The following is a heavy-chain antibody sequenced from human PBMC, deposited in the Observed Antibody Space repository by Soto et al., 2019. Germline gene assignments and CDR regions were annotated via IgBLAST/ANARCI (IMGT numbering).Heavy chain of an antibody. V-gene: IGHV6-1*01. Sequence: SQTLSLTCAISGDSVSSNSAAWNWIRQSPSRGLEWLGRTYYRSKWYNDYAVSVKSRITINPDTSKNQFSLQLNSVTPEDTAVYYCARMVFKIADYYSYYYIDVWGKGTTVTVPS. J-gene: IGHJ6*03. CDR2: TYYRSKWYN. D-gene: IGHD3-22*01. CDR1: GDSVSSNSAA. CDR3: ARMVFKIADYYSYYYIDV.